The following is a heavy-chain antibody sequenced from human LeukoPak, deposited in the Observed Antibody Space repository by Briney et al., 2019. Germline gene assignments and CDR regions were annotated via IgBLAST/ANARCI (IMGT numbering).Heavy chain of an antibody. D-gene: IGHD6-6*01. CDR2: IKQDGSEK. J-gene: IGHJ6*03. CDR1: GFTFSSYW. V-gene: IGHV3-7*01. Sequence: PGGSLRLSCAASGFTFSSYWMSWVRQAPGKGLEGVANIKQDGSEKYYVDSVKGRFTISRDNAKNSLYLQMNSLRAEDTAVYYCARVSAARQYYYYYYMDVWGKGTTVTVSS. CDR3: ARVSAARQYYYYYYMDV.